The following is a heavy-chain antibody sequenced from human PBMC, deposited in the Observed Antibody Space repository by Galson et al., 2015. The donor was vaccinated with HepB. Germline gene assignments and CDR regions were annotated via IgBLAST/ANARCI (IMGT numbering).Heavy chain of an antibody. J-gene: IGHJ5*02. Sequence: LRLSCAASGFSISDFYMTWVRQAPGKGLEWVANINKDGSEKYYVDSVKGRFTISRDNAKRSLWLQMNSLRVEDTAVYYCVRDREVAGGGDWFDPWGQGTLVTVSS. D-gene: IGHD6-13*01. CDR3: VRDREVAGGGDWFDP. V-gene: IGHV3-7*01. CDR2: INKDGSEK. CDR1: GFSISDFY.